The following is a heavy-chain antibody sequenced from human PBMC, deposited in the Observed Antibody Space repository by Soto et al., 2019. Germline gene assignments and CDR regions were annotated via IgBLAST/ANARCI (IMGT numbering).Heavy chain of an antibody. J-gene: IGHJ6*02. CDR3: AGVVWFRGMDV. Sequence: SQTLSLTCDISGDSVSSSSAAWNWIRQSPSRGLEWLGRTYYRSKWIHEYTVSMESRITINPDTSKNQFSLHIYSVTPEDTAVYYCAGVVWFRGMDVWGQGTHVAV. V-gene: IGHV6-1*01. CDR2: TYYRSKWIH. CDR1: GDSVSSSSAA. D-gene: IGHD3-16*01.